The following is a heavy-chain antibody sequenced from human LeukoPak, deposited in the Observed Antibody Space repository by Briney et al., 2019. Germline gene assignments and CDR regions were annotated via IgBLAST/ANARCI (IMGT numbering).Heavy chain of an antibody. V-gene: IGHV3-20*04. CDR1: GFTFDDYG. Sequence: GGSLRLSCAASGFTFDDYGMSWVRQAPGKGLEWVSGINWNGGSTGYADSVKGRFTISRDNAKNSLYLQMNSLRAEDTALYYCARPGAYCGGDCYSGAEYFQHWGQGTLVTVSS. J-gene: IGHJ1*01. D-gene: IGHD2-21*02. CDR3: ARPGAYCGGDCYSGAEYFQH. CDR2: INWNGGST.